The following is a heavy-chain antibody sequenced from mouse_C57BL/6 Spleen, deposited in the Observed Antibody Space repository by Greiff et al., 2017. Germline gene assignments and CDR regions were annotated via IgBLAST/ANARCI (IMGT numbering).Heavy chain of an antibody. V-gene: IGHV3-6*01. CDR2: ISYDGSN. D-gene: IGHD1-1*01. J-gene: IGHJ1*03. Sequence: EVKLVESGPGLVKPSQSLSLTCSVTGYSITSGYYWNWIRQFPGNKLEWMGYISYDGSNNYNPSLKNRISITRDTSKNQFFLKLNSVTTEDTATYYCARGGYGSSYGWYFDVWGTGTTVTVSS. CDR3: ARGGYGSSYGWYFDV. CDR1: GYSITSGYY.